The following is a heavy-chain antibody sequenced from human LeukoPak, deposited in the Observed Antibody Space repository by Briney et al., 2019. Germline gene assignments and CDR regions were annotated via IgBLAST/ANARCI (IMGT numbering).Heavy chain of an antibody. CDR2: ISSSSSTI. Sequence: GGSLRLSCAASGFTFSSYSMNWVRQAPGKGLEWVSYISSSSSTINYADSVKGRFTISRDNAKNSLYLQMNSLRAEDTAVYYCARGYYGSGRSWFDPWGQGTLVTVSS. V-gene: IGHV3-48*01. CDR1: GFTFSSYS. CDR3: ARGYYGSGRSWFDP. J-gene: IGHJ5*02. D-gene: IGHD3-10*01.